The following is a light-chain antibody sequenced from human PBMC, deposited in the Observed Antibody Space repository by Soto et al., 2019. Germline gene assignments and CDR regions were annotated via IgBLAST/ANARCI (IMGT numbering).Light chain of an antibody. CDR1: SSDVGGYNY. CDR3: SSYTGSSTPVV. J-gene: IGLJ3*02. V-gene: IGLV2-14*01. CDR2: EVS. Sequence: QSALTQPASVSGSPGQSITISCTGTSSDVGGYNYVSWYQQHPGKAPKLMIYEVSNRPSGVSNRFSGSKSGNTASLPISGLQAEDEVDYYCSSYTGSSTPVVFGGGTKLTVL.